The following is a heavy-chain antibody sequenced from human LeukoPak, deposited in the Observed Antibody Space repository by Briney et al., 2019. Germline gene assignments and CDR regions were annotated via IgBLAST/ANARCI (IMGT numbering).Heavy chain of an antibody. J-gene: IGHJ4*02. CDR1: GFTFSTYW. Sequence: GGSLRLSCAASGFTFSTYWMSWVRQAPGKGLEWVANIKQDGSEKYHVDSVKGRFTISRDNAKNSLFLQMSSLRVEDTAVYYCAREASDRLRPIDCWGQGTLVTVSS. V-gene: IGHV3-7*04. CDR2: IKQDGSEK. D-gene: IGHD4-17*01. CDR3: AREASDRLRPIDC.